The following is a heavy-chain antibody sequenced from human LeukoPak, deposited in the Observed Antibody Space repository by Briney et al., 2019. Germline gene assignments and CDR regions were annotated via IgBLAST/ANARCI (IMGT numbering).Heavy chain of an antibody. CDR1: GFTFSSYA. V-gene: IGHV3-23*01. Sequence: GGSLRLSCAASGFTFSSYAMSWVRQAPGKGLEWVSAISGSGGSTYYVDSVKGRFTISRDNSKNTLYLQMNSLRAEDTAVYYCAKKIGYYYDSSGYSYFDYWGQGTLVTVSS. J-gene: IGHJ4*02. CDR3: AKKIGYYYDSSGYSYFDY. D-gene: IGHD3-22*01. CDR2: ISGSGGST.